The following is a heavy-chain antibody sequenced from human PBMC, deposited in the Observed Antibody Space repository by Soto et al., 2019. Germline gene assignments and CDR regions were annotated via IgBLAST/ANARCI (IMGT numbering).Heavy chain of an antibody. CDR1: GFTFGSYA. Sequence: GGSLRLSCAASGFTFGSYAVSWVRLAPGEGLEWVSVAGPSGSSTFYADSVRGRFTISRDNVENTLYLQMNSLRVADTALYFCARTYYYDSTGYYRTFDYWGQGTLVTVSS. V-gene: IGHV3-23*01. CDR3: ARTYYYDSTGYYRTFDY. D-gene: IGHD3-22*01. J-gene: IGHJ4*02. CDR2: AGPSGSST.